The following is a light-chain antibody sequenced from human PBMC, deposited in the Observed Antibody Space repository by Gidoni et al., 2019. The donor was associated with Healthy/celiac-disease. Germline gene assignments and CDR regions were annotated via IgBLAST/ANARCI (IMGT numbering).Light chain of an antibody. Sequence: SSELTQAPAVSVALGQTVRITCHGDSLRSYYASWYPQKPGQAPVLVIYGKNNRPSGIPDRFSGSSSGNTASLTITGAQAEDEADYYCNSRDSSGNHLEVFGGGTKLTVL. CDR1: SLRSYY. CDR3: NSRDSSGNHLEV. J-gene: IGLJ2*01. CDR2: GKN. V-gene: IGLV3-19*01.